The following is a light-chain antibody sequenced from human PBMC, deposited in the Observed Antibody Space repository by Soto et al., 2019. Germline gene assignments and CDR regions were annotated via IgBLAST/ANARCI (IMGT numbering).Light chain of an antibody. Sequence: DIQMTQSPSTLSASVGDRVTITCRASQIISSWLAWYQQKPGKAPKILIYDASSLESGVPSRFSGSGSGTEFTLTISSLQPDDFATYYCQQYNSYSYTFGQGTKLEIK. J-gene: IGKJ2*01. CDR1: QIISSW. V-gene: IGKV1-5*01. CDR2: DAS. CDR3: QQYNSYSYT.